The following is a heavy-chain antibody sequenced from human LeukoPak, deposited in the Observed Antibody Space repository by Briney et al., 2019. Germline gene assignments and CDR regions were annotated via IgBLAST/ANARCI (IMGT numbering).Heavy chain of an antibody. J-gene: IGHJ6*03. CDR2: LWYDGSNE. D-gene: IGHD4-17*01. CDR3: AKGMTTGPRSVYHYMDV. CDR1: GFTFRGYG. Sequence: GGSLRLSCVASGFTFRGYGMHWVRQAPGKGLEWLSLLWYDGSNEYYADSVKGRFTISRDNSKNTLYLQMNSLRAEDTAVYFCAKGMTTGPRSVYHYMDVWGKETTVTVSS. V-gene: IGHV3-33*06.